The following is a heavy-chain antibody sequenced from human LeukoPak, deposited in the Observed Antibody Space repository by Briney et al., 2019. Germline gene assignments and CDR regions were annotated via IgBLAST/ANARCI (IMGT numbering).Heavy chain of an antibody. V-gene: IGHV1-69*04. Sequence: SVKVSCKASGGTFSSYAISWARQAPGQGLEWMGRIIPILGIANYAQKFQGRVTITADKSTSTAYMELSSLRSEDTAVYYCASTDIVVVPAAIDYYGMDVWGQGTTVTVSS. D-gene: IGHD2-2*01. CDR2: IIPILGIA. J-gene: IGHJ6*02. CDR3: ASTDIVVVPAAIDYYGMDV. CDR1: GGTFSSYA.